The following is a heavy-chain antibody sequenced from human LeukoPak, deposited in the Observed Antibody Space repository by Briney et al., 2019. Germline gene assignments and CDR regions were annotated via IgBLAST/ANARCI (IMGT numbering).Heavy chain of an antibody. J-gene: IGHJ4*02. CDR1: GFIFSASN. CDR3: ARGGGIVGTTHFDY. CDR2: ISSSSDYI. D-gene: IGHD1-26*01. Sequence: GGSLRLSCAASGFIFSASNINWVGQAPGKGLEWDSYISSSSDYIYYADSVKGRFTISRDNAKSSLYLQMNSLRAEDTAVYYCARGGGIVGTTHFDYWGQGTLVTVPS. V-gene: IGHV3-21*01.